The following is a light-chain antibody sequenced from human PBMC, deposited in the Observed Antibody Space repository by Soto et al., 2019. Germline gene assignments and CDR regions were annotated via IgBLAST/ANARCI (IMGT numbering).Light chain of an antibody. CDR1: SEHSSYA. V-gene: IGLV4-69*01. J-gene: IGLJ1*01. Sequence: QSVLTQSPSASASLGASVKLTCTLSSEHSSYAIAWHQQQPEKGPRYLMKLNSDGSHSKGDGIPDRFSGSSSGAERYLIISSLPSEDEADYYCQTWGTGIHVFGTGTKVTVL. CDR3: QTWGTGIHV. CDR2: LNSDGSH.